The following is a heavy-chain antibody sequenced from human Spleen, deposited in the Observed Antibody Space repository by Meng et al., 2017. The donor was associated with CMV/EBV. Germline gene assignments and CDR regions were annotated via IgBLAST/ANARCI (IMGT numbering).Heavy chain of an antibody. J-gene: IGHJ4*02. Sequence: GSLRLSCTVSGGSVSSGSYYWSWLRQPPGKGLEWIGSIYYSGSTYYNPSLKSRVTISVDTSKNQFSLKLSSVTAADTAVYYCARGLYGDYDYWGQGTLVTVSS. CDR1: GGSVSSGSYY. V-gene: IGHV4-39*07. CDR3: ARGLYGDYDY. D-gene: IGHD4-17*01. CDR2: IYYSGST.